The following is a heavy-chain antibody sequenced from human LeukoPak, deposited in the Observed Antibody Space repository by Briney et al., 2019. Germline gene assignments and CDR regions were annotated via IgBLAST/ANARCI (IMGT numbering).Heavy chain of an antibody. CDR2: INPDSGGT. CDR1: GYSFTGYY. V-gene: IGHV1-2*02. J-gene: IGHJ4*02. D-gene: IGHD3-22*01. Sequence: ASVKVSCKASGYSFTGYYIHWVRQAPGQGLEWMGWINPDSGGTNYAQKFQGRVTMTRDTSISTAHMELTRLKSDDTAVYYCARGRHFDSNDYYAAFYFDWWGQGTLVTVSS. CDR3: ARGRHFDSNDYYAAFYFDW.